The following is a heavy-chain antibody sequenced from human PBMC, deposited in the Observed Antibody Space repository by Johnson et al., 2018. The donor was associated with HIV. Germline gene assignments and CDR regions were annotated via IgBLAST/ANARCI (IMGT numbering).Heavy chain of an antibody. CDR1: GFTFSSYG. CDR3: ARACRDGYTCDAFDI. Sequence: QVQLMESGGGLIQPGGSLRLPCAASGFTFSSYGMHWVRQAPGKGLEWVSVIYSGGTTYYADSVKGRFTISRDNSENTLYLQMNSLRAEDTAVYYCARACRDGYTCDAFDIWGQGTMVTVSS. J-gene: IGHJ3*02. D-gene: IGHD5-24*01. CDR2: IYSGGTT. V-gene: IGHV3-NL1*01.